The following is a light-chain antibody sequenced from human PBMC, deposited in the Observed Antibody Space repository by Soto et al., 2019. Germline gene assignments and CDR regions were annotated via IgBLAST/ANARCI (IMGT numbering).Light chain of an antibody. V-gene: IGKV1-39*01. CDR3: QQTYDTPIT. CDR2: AAS. CDR1: QSISSY. Sequence: IQMTQSPSSLSASVGDIVTITFRASQSISSYLNWYQQKPGKAPKLLIYAASSLQSGVPSRFSGSGVGTYFTLTTNGLQPEDFTAYYCQQTYDTPITFGQGTRLEIK. J-gene: IGKJ5*01.